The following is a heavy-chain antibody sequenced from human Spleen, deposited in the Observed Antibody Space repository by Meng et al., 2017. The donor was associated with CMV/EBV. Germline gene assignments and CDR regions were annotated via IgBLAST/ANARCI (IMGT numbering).Heavy chain of an antibody. V-gene: IGHV1-2*02. J-gene: IGHJ4*02. CDR3: ARSSTGYDDPWYFDY. CDR2: IDFNRGGT. Sequence: ASVKVSCKASGHTFSGYYIHWVRQAPGQGLEWMGWIDFNRGGTDYGQKFRGRVVMTRDMSISTAYMEMGRLTSDDTAVYYCARSSTGYDDPWYFDYWGQGSLVTVSS. CDR1: GHTFSGYY. D-gene: IGHD5-12*01.